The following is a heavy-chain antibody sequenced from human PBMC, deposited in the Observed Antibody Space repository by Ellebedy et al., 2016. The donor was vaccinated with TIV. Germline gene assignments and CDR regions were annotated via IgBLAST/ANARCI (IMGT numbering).Heavy chain of an antibody. CDR3: ARGTVALQPLKHFDS. J-gene: IGHJ4*02. CDR2: INHNGDT. D-gene: IGHD6-19*01. Sequence: SETLSLTXAVYGGSFSDYYWTWIRQPPGKGLEWIGEINHNGDTNYNTSLKSRVTISIDTSKSQFSLKLNSVTAADTAVYFCARGTVALQPLKHFDSWGQGTLVTVSS. CDR1: GGSFSDYY. V-gene: IGHV4-34*01.